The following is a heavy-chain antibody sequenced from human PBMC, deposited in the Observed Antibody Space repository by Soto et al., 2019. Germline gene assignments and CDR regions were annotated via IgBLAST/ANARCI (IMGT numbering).Heavy chain of an antibody. J-gene: IGHJ4*01. CDR3: ARGEQYSGTIFDY. CDR2: TYYRYKWYY. V-gene: IGHV6-1*01. D-gene: IGHD1-26*01. Sequence: SHALSLTGAITGGRVSRNSGGWSWYRQPSSGALELLGKTYYRYKWYYEYAVSVRGRITTNPDTSKNQSSLQLNSVTPEDTAVYFCARGEQYSGTIFDYWGQGTLVTVSS. CDR1: GGRVSRNSGG.